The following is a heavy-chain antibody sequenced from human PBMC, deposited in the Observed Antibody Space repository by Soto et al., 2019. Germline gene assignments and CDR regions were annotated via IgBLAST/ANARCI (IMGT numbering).Heavy chain of an antibody. V-gene: IGHV1-18*01. D-gene: IGHD3-22*01. CDR3: VKDRDSNSWPSRDV. CDR2: ISPKSGSI. J-gene: IGHJ6*02. Sequence: ASVKVSCKTSGYTFTRNGISWVRQAPGQGLEWMGWISPKSGSIKYAQKFQGRVIMTTDTSTSTAYMEVRSLRSDDTAVYYCVKDRDSNSWPSRDVWGPGATVTVSS. CDR1: GYTFTRNG.